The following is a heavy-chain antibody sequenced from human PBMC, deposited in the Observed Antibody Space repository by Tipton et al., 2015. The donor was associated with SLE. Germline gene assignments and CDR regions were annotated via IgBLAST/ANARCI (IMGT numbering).Heavy chain of an antibody. CDR1: GGSIRGTTYS. CDR3: ARAGLGSGYYYYMDV. D-gene: IGHD3-3*01. Sequence: TLSLTCTVSGGSIRGTTYSWSWIRQPPGKGLEWLGYIYSSGSTNYNPSLKSRVTISVDTSKNQFPLKLSTVTAADTAVYYCARAGLGSGYYYYMDVWGKGTTVTVSS. CDR2: IYSSGST. V-gene: IGHV4-61*01. J-gene: IGHJ6*03.